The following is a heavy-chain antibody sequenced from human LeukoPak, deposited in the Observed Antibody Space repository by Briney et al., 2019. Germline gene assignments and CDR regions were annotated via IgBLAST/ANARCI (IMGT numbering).Heavy chain of an antibody. CDR2: IYASGST. CDR1: GGSISSYY. J-gene: IGHJ3*02. V-gene: IGHV4-4*07. D-gene: IGHD5-18*01. CDR3: ARAVDTAMLDDAFDI. Sequence: SETLSLTCTVSGGSISSYYWSWIRQPAGKGLEWIGRIYASGSTNYNPSLKSRVTMSVDTFKSQFSLKLTSVTAADTVVYFCARAVDTAMLDDAFDIWGQGTMVTVSS.